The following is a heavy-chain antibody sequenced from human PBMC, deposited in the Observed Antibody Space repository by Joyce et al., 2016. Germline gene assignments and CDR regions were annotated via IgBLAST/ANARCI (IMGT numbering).Heavy chain of an antibody. J-gene: IGHJ1*01. CDR1: FSNYY. CDR2: IDPNDGST. V-gene: IGHV1-46*03. Sequence: FSNYYMHWVRQAPGQGLEWMGIIDPNDGSTNYGQKFQGRVTVTRDTSTSTVYMDLSSLRSEDTAVYYCARTYSGSYSDWGLGTPVTVSS. CDR3: ARTYSGSYSD. D-gene: IGHD1-26*01.